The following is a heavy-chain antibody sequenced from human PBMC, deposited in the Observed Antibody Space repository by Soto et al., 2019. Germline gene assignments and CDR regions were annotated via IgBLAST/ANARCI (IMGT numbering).Heavy chain of an antibody. V-gene: IGHV4-31*03. CDR1: GGSISSGGYY. J-gene: IGHJ6*02. CDR3: ASHNYYDSSGYEYYYYGMDV. D-gene: IGHD3-22*01. Sequence: SETLSLTCTVSGGSISSGGYYWSWIRQHPGKGLEWIGYIYYSGSTYYNPSLKSRVTISVDTSKNQFSLKLSSATAADTAVYYFASHNYYDSSGYEYYYYGMDVWGQGTTVTVSS. CDR2: IYYSGST.